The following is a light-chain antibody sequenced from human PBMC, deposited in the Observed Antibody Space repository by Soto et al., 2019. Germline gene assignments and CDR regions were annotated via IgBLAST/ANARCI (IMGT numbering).Light chain of an antibody. CDR2: DVT. J-gene: IGLJ3*02. CDR3: CSYAGSFTWV. V-gene: IGLV2-11*01. CDR1: SSDLGGYNY. Sequence: QSALTQPRSVSGSPGQSVTISCSGTSSDLGGYNYVSWYQHHPGKAPKLMIYDVTLRPSGVPDRFSGSKSGNTAYLTISGLQAEDEADYYCCSYAGSFTWVFGGGTKVTVL.